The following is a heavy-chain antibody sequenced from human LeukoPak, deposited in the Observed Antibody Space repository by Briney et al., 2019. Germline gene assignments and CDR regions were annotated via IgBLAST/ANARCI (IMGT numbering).Heavy chain of an antibody. CDR3: VYGGSYYIA. CDR2: IRYDGSNK. Sequence: PGGSLRLSCAASGFIFSSYGMHWVRQAPGKGLEWVAFIRYDGSNKYYADSVKGRFTISRDNSKNTLYLRMNSLRAEDTAVYYCVYGGSYYIAWGQGTLVTVSS. CDR1: GFIFSSYG. J-gene: IGHJ5*02. V-gene: IGHV3-30*02. D-gene: IGHD1-26*01.